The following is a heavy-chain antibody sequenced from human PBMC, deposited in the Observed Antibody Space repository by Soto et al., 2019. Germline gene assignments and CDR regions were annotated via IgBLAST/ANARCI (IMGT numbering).Heavy chain of an antibody. Sequence: GGSLRLSCAASGFTFSSYGMHWVRQAPGKGLEWVAIISYDGSNKYYADSVKGRFTISRDNSKNTLYLQMNSLRAEDTAVYYCAKEYGRAYCGDDCYFDFWGQGNLVTVSS. V-gene: IGHV3-30*18. CDR3: AKEYGRAYCGDDCYFDF. D-gene: IGHD2-21*02. CDR1: GFTFSSYG. J-gene: IGHJ4*02. CDR2: ISYDGSNK.